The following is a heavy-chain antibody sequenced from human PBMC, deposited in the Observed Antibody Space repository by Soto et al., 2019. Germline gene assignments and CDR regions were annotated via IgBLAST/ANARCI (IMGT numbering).Heavy chain of an antibody. D-gene: IGHD2-2*01. CDR3: GKGNQLLRSYFEG. Sequence: PGVSLRLSFSVSGFTFSNYAMHWVRQAPGKGLEYVSGITSEGDRTWHADSVKDRFTISRDNSKNTLFLQMSSLRVEDTAIYCWGKGNQLLRSYFEGWGTGTLVSVSS. V-gene: IGHV3-64D*06. CDR1: GFTFSNYA. CDR2: ITSEGDRT. J-gene: IGHJ4*01.